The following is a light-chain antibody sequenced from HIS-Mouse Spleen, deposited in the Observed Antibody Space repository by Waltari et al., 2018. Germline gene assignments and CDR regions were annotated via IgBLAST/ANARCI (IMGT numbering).Light chain of an antibody. Sequence: AIRMTQSPSSFSASTGDRVHITWRARQGISSYLAWYQQKPGKAPKLLIYAASTLQSGVPSRFSGSGSGTDVTLTISCLQSEDFATYYCQQYYSYLPITFGQGTRLEIK. CDR2: AAS. V-gene: IGKV1-8*01. CDR1: QGISSY. CDR3: QQYYSYLPIT. J-gene: IGKJ5*01.